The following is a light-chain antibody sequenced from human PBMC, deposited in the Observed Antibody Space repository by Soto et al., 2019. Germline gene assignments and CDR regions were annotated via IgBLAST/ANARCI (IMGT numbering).Light chain of an antibody. CDR3: QQYGTPLFT. Sequence: IVLTQSPGTLSLSPGERATLSCGASQSVTNNFLAWYQQKPCRAPRLLIYGASSSATGVPDRFRGSGSGTDFTLTISSLEPRVFAVYYCQQYGTPLFTFGPGTTVAIK. CDR1: QSVTNNF. CDR2: GAS. V-gene: IGKV3-20*01. J-gene: IGKJ3*01.